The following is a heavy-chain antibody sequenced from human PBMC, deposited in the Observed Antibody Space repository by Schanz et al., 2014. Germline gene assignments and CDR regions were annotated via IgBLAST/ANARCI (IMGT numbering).Heavy chain of an antibody. CDR1: GFSVGNKY. CDR3: AASSGWHPSTDY. Sequence: VQLVESGGGLVQPGGSLRLSCAASGFSVGNKYMTWIRQAPGKGLEWLSYISDSGTYTNYADSVKGRFTISRDNAKSSLYLQMNSLRVEDTAVYYCAASSGWHPSTDYWGQGTLVTVSS. J-gene: IGHJ4*02. D-gene: IGHD6-19*01. CDR2: ISDSGTYT. V-gene: IGHV3-11*05.